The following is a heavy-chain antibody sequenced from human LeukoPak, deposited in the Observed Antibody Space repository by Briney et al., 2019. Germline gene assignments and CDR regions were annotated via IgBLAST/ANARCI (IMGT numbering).Heavy chain of an antibody. CDR3: ARGEGGRGRSRGNWFDP. Sequence: PSETLSLTCTVSGGSISSSSYYWGWIRQPPGKGLEWIGSIYYSGSTDYNPSLKSRVTISVDTSKNQFSLKLTSVTAADTAVYYCARGEGGRGRSRGNWFDPWGQGTLVTVSS. J-gene: IGHJ5*02. V-gene: IGHV4-39*07. CDR1: GGSISSSSYY. D-gene: IGHD2-15*01. CDR2: IYYSGST.